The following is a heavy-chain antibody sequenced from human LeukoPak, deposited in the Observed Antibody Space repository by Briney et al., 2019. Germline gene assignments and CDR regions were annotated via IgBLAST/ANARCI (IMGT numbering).Heavy chain of an antibody. CDR1: GYTFTAYY. D-gene: IGHD3-16*01. V-gene: IGHV1-46*01. CDR3: VREKSGGTYDY. Sequence: ASVKVSCKASGYTFTAYYIQWVRQAPGQGLEWMGTIRPGDTRTTYAQKFQGRVTMTWDMSTTTGYMELSSLRSEDTAVYYCVREKSGGTYDYWGQGTLVTVTS. J-gene: IGHJ4*02. CDR2: IRPGDTRT.